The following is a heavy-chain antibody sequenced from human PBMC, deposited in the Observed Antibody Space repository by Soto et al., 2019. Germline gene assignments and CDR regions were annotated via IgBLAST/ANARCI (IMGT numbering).Heavy chain of an antibody. CDR3: ARVVVATIRWSGPFDY. J-gene: IGHJ4*02. V-gene: IGHV1-69*13. D-gene: IGHD5-12*01. CDR1: GGTFSSYA. Sequence: SVKVSCKASGGTFSSYAISWVRQAPGQGLEWMGGIIPIFGTANYAQKFQGRVTITADESTSTAYMELSSLRSEDTAVYYCARVVVATIRWSGPFDYWGQGTLVTVSS. CDR2: IIPIFGTA.